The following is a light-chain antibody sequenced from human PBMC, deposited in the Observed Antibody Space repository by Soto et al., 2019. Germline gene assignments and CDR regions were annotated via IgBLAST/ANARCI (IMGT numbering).Light chain of an antibody. J-gene: IGLJ1*01. V-gene: IGLV1-44*01. Sequence: QSVLTQPPSASGTPGQRVTISCSGSSSNIGTNTANWYQQVPGMAPKLLIYKNDQRPSGVPVRFSGSKSGTSASLAISGLQSEDESDYYCAAWDTSLNIHVFGTGTKLTVL. CDR1: SSNIGTNT. CDR2: KND. CDR3: AAWDTSLNIHV.